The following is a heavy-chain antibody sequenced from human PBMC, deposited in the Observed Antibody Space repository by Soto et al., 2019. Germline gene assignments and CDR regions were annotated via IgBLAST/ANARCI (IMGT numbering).Heavy chain of an antibody. J-gene: IGHJ4*02. D-gene: IGHD6-19*01. V-gene: IGHV4-59*01. CDR1: GESINKYH. Sequence: SSETLSLTCRVSGESINKYHWSWSRQPPGKGLEWIGYFYYSGRTHYHPSLKTRLTMSVDTSKNHLSLNLTSVTAADTAVYYCATVKLHSSGWCFDFWGQGTPVTVS. CDR3: ATVKLHSSGWCFDF. CDR2: FYYSGRT.